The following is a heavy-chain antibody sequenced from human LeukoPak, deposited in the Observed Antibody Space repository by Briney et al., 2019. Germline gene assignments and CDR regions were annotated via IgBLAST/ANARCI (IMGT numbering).Heavy chain of an antibody. CDR2: IWYDGNNK. J-gene: IGHJ6*02. Sequence: PGRSLRLSCAASGFTFSNYAMHWVRQAPGKGLEWVAVIWYDGNNKYYADFVKGRFTISRDNSKNTLYLQLNSLRAEDTAVYNCARDRGSREDGMDVWGQGTTVTVSS. D-gene: IGHD1-26*01. CDR1: GFTFSNYA. V-gene: IGHV3-33*08. CDR3: ARDRGSREDGMDV.